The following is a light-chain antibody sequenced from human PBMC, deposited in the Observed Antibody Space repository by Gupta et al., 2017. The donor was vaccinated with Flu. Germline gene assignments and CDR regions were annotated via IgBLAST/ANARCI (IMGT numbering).Light chain of an antibody. V-gene: IGKV1-39*01. J-gene: IGKJ1*01. CDR1: QSIQRY. CDR2: AAS. CDR3: QQTVSTPRT. Sequence: DIEMTQSPSSLSASVGDRVTITCRASQSIQRYLNWYQQKPGKAPKVLVYAASNLQSGVPSRFSGSGFGTDFTLTISNLQPEDFGTYYCQQTVSTPRTFGQGTKVEIK.